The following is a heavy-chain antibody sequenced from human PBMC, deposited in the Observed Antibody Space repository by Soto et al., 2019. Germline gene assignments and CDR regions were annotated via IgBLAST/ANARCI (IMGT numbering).Heavy chain of an antibody. CDR3: AREDPLHNWFDP. J-gene: IGHJ5*02. CDR2: IWYDGSNK. Sequence: QVQLVESGGGVVQPGRSLRLSCAASGFTFSSYGMHWVRQAPGKGLEWVAVIWYDGSNKYYADSVKGRFTISRDNSKNTLYLQMNSLRAEDTAVYYCAREDPLHNWFDPWGQGTLVTVSS. CDR1: GFTFSSYG. V-gene: IGHV3-33*01. D-gene: IGHD1-26*01.